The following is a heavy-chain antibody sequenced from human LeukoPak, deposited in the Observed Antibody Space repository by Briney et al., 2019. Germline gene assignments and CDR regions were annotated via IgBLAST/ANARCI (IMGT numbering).Heavy chain of an antibody. J-gene: IGHJ6*02. CDR3: ARDRWITIFGVVTHYGMDV. V-gene: IGHV1-46*01. CDR2: INPNGGST. D-gene: IGHD3-3*01. CDR1: GYTFTGYY. Sequence: ASVTVSCKASGYTFTGYYMHWVRQAPGQGLEWMGIINPNGGSTNYAQKFQGRVTMTRDTSASTVYMELSSLRSEDTATYYCARDRWITIFGVVTHYGMDVWGQGTTVTVSS.